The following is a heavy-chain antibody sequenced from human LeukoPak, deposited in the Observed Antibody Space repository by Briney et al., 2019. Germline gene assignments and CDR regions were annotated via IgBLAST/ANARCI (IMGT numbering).Heavy chain of an antibody. CDR3: ATGGKFDFWSGYHIDN. D-gene: IGHD3-3*01. CDR2: ISYDGSNK. V-gene: IGHV3-30*03. CDR1: GFTFSTYS. Sequence: PGGSLRLSCAASGFTFSTYSMNWVRQAPGKGLEWVAVISYDGSNKNFADSVKGRFTVSRDNSEHTLYLHMNSLRSDDTAMYYCATGGKFDFWSGYHIDNWGQGTLVTVSS. J-gene: IGHJ4*02.